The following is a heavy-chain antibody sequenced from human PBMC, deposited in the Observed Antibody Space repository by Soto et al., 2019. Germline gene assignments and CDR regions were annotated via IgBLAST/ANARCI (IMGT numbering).Heavy chain of an antibody. CDR2: IIPMFETV. CDR3: AKNRRIAAAGDFDQ. D-gene: IGHD6-13*01. CDR1: GGTFSSFT. V-gene: IGHV1-69*01. Sequence: QVQLVQSGAELKKPGSSVKVSCQVSGGTFSSFTINWVRQAPGQGLEWMGQIIPMFETVNNARKFQDRVTITADESTTTADMELSSLRSADTAVYYCAKNRRIAAAGDFDQWGQGTLITVSS. J-gene: IGHJ4*02.